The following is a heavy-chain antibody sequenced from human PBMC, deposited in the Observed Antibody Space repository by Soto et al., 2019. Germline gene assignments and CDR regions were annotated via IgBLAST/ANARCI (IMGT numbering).Heavy chain of an antibody. Sequence: PSETLSLTCTASSGSISGYYWSWIRQPPGKGLEWIGYVYDSGSTKYNPSLKSRVTLSVDTSKNQFYLNLTSVTAADTALYYCARDRGGWSDAFDIWGHGTMVTVSS. V-gene: IGHV4-59*01. CDR2: VYDSGST. J-gene: IGHJ3*02. CDR3: ARDRGGWSDAFDI. CDR1: SGSISGYY. D-gene: IGHD6-19*01.